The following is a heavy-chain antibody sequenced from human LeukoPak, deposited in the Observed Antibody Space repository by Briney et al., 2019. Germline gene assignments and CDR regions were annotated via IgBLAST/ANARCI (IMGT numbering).Heavy chain of an antibody. D-gene: IGHD3-10*01. CDR2: IKSDGST. J-gene: IGHJ4*02. Sequence: GGSLRLSCAASGFTFSTYWMHWVRQAPGKGLVWVSRIKSDGSTNYADSVKGRFTISRDNAKNTVSLQMNSLRPEDTGVYYCARARGFFDYWGQGTLVTVTS. CDR1: GFTFSTYW. V-gene: IGHV3-74*01. CDR3: ARARGFFDY.